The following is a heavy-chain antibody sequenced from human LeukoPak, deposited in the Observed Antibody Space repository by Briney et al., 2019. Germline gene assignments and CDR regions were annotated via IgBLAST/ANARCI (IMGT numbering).Heavy chain of an antibody. V-gene: IGHV4-39*07. CDR3: AGLSRGYSGYAHFDY. CDR1: GGSISSSSYY. D-gene: IGHD5-12*01. CDR2: IYYSGST. J-gene: IGHJ4*02. Sequence: SETLSLTCTVSGGSISSSSYYWGWIRQPPGKGLEWIGSIYYSGSTYYNPSLKSRVTISVDTSKNQFSLKLSSVTAADTAVYYCAGLSRGYSGYAHFDYWGQGTLVTVSS.